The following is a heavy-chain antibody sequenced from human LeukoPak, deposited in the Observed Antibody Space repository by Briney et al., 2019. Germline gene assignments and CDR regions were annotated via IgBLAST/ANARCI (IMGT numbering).Heavy chain of an antibody. V-gene: IGHV1-69*01. J-gene: IGHJ3*01. CDR3: ARADTAMVADRSXFXX. CDR1: GGTFSSYA. CDR2: IIPIFGTA. Sequence: GSSVKVSCKASGGTFSSYAISWVRQAPGQGLGWMGGIIPIFGTANYAQKFQGRVTITADESTSTAYMELSSLRSEDTAVYYCARADTAMVADRSXFXXWGXXXMVT. D-gene: IGHD5-18*01.